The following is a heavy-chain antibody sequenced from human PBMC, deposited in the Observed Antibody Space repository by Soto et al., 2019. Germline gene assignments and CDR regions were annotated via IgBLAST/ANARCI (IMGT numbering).Heavy chain of an antibody. Sequence: EVQLVESGGGLVKPGGSLRLSCAASGFTFSNAWMSWVRQAPGKGLEWVSRIKTDGSSPNYADSVEGRFTISSDNAKNTLYLQMNSLRAEDTAVYYCARDRIAGSGSCDNWGQGTLVTVSS. J-gene: IGHJ4*02. V-gene: IGHV3-74*01. CDR1: GFTFSNAW. CDR2: IKTDGSSP. D-gene: IGHD3-10*01. CDR3: ARDRIAGSGSCDN.